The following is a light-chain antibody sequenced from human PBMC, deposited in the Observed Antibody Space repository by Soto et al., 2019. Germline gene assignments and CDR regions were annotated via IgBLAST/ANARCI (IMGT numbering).Light chain of an antibody. CDR2: DTT. Sequence: AVVTQEPSLTVSPGGTVILTCGSSTGAVTSGHYPYWFQQKPGQAPKTLIYDTTNKQSWSPARFSGSLLGGKAALTLSGAQPEDEADYYCLLVYSGTVVFGGGTKLTVL. J-gene: IGLJ2*01. CDR3: LLVYSGTVV. V-gene: IGLV7-46*01. CDR1: TGAVTSGHY.